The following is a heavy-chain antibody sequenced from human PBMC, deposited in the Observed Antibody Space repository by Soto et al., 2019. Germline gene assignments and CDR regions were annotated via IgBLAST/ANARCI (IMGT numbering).Heavy chain of an antibody. CDR3: AKDNREDKGWYQLLGSYYYGMDV. V-gene: IGHV3-23*01. CDR1: GFTFSSYA. D-gene: IGHD2-2*01. CDR2: ISGSGGST. Sequence: HPGGSLRLSCAASGFTFSSYAMSWVRQAPGKGLEWVSAISGSGGSTYYADSVKGRFTISRDNSKNTLYLQMNSLRAEDTAVYYCAKDNREDKGWYQLLGSYYYGMDVWGQGTTVTVSS. J-gene: IGHJ6*02.